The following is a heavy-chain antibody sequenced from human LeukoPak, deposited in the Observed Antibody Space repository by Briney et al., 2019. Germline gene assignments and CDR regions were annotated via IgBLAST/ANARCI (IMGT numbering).Heavy chain of an antibody. Sequence: PSETLSLTCTVSGGSITSSSYYWGWIHQPPGKGLEWIGSFYYSGSTYYNPSLKRRVTISIDTSKNQFSLKLSSVTAADTAVYYCARERREQLLPPYTRSLTYFDYWGQGTLVTVSS. D-gene: IGHD2-15*01. V-gene: IGHV4-39*07. J-gene: IGHJ4*02. CDR1: GGSITSSSYY. CDR3: ARERREQLLPPYTRSLTYFDY. CDR2: FYYSGST.